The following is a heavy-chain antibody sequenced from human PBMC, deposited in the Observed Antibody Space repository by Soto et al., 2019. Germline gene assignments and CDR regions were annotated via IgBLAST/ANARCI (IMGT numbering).Heavy chain of an antibody. Sequence: QVQLVQSGAEVKKPGSSVKVSCKASGGTFSSYAISWVRQAPGQGLEWMGGIIPIFGTANYAQKFQGRVTIAADESTSTGSMELSTLTPAATAVYCWARGWGDVVVVVAVTQDWFDPWGQGTLVTVAS. V-gene: IGHV1-69*12. CDR3: ARGWGDVVVVVAVTQDWFDP. J-gene: IGHJ5*02. D-gene: IGHD2-15*01. CDR1: GGTFSSYA. CDR2: IIPIFGTA.